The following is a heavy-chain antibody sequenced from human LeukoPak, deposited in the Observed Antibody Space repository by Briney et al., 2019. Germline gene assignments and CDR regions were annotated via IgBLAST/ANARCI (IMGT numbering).Heavy chain of an antibody. D-gene: IGHD6-13*01. CDR2: IKQDGSEK. CDR3: ARGASSRYSTSPNFDY. CDR1: GFTFSTYW. J-gene: IGHJ4*02. V-gene: IGHV3-7*01. Sequence: GGSLRLSCAASGFTFSTYWMSWVRQAPGKGLEWVANIKQDGSEKYYVDSVKGRFTISRDNAKNSLYLQMNSLRAEDTAVYFCARGASSRYSTSPNFDYWGQGTLVTVSS.